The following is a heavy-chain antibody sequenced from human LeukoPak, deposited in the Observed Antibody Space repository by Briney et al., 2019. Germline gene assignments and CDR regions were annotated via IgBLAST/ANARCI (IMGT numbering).Heavy chain of an antibody. CDR2: IYSGGST. V-gene: IGHV3-66*01. D-gene: IGHD3-10*01. J-gene: IGHJ6*02. CDR3: ARDYRWLGELYYGMDV. Sequence: GSLRLSCAASGFTVSSNYMSWVRQAPGKGLEWVSVIYSGGSTYYADSVKGRFTISRDNSKNTLYLQMNSLRAEDTAMYYCARDYRWLGELYYGMDVWGQGTTVTVSS. CDR1: GFTVSSNY.